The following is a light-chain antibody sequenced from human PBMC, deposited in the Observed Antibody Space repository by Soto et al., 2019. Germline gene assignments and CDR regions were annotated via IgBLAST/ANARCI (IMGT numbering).Light chain of an antibody. Sequence: DIQMNQSPSTLSGYVGDRVTITCRASQTISSWLAWYQQKPGKAPKLLIYKASTLKSGVPSRFSGSGSGTEFTLTISSLQPDDFATYYCQQYESLPLTFGQGTRLEI. V-gene: IGKV1-5*03. J-gene: IGKJ5*01. CDR2: KAS. CDR1: QTISSW. CDR3: QQYESLPLT.